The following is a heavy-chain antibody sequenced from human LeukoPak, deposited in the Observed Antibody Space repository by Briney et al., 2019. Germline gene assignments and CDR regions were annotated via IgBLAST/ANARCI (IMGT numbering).Heavy chain of an antibody. D-gene: IGHD4/OR15-4a*01. V-gene: IGHV1-18*01. CDR3: ARVTVVTTSPWSWGPKKIGQEVNWFDP. J-gene: IGHJ5*01. CDR1: ASTFSTYG. CDR2: VYSGER. Sequence: ASVKVSCKTSASTFSTYGITWVRQAPGRGLEWMGWVYSGERTYAQQFQGRVTMTTERSTSTAYMDLTSLTSADTAVYFCARVTVVTTSPWSWGPKKIGQEVNWFDPWGQGTQVTVSS.